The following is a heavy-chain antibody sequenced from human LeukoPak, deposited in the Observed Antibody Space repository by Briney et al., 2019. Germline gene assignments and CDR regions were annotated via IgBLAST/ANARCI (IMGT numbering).Heavy chain of an antibody. CDR3: ARPMVRGVSCVFDY. V-gene: IGHV1-2*02. CDR1: GYTFTGYH. J-gene: IGHJ4*02. Sequence: GASVKVSCKASGYTFTGYHMHWVRQAPGQGLEWMGWINPNSGGTNYAQKFQGRVTMTRDTSISTAYMELSRLRSDDTAVYYCARPMVRGVSCVFDYWGQGTLVTVSS. D-gene: IGHD3-10*01. CDR2: INPNSGGT.